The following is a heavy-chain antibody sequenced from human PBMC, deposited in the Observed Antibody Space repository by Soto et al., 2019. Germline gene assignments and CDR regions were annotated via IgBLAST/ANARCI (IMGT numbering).Heavy chain of an antibody. J-gene: IGHJ4*02. V-gene: IGHV5-51*03. D-gene: IGHD3-10*01. CDR1: GYSFTSYW. CDR2: IYPGDSDT. CDR3: ARREVTYYYGSGSYYFDY. Sequence: EVQLVQSGAEVKKPGESLKISCKGSGYSFTSYWIGWVRQMPGKGLEWMGIIYPGDSDTRYIPSFQGQVTISADKSISTAYLQWSSLKASDTAMYYCARREVTYYYGSGSYYFDYWGQGTLVTVSS.